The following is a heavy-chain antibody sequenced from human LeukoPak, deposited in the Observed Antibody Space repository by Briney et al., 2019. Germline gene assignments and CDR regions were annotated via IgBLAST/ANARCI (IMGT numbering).Heavy chain of an antibody. CDR3: ARDRSEEDYSPYYFDY. D-gene: IGHD4-11*01. CDR2: IIPIFGTA. J-gene: IGHJ4*02. CDR1: GGTFSSYA. Sequence: SVKVSCKASGGTFSSYAISWVRQAPGQGLEWMGGIIPIFGTANYAQKFQGRVTITADESTSTAYMELSSLRSEDTAVYYCARDRSEEDYSPYYFDYWGQGTLVTVSS. V-gene: IGHV1-69*01.